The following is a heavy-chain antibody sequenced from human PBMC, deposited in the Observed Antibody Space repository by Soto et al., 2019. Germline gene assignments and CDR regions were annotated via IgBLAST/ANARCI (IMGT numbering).Heavy chain of an antibody. Sequence: QVQLVESGGGVVQPGKSLRLSCAASGFTFSHHGIHWVRQAPGKGLEWVAVIWYDGSLKYYADSVQGQFIVSRDNSKNTVYLQMNSLRVEDTAVYYCARWDLDWWGQGTLVTVSS. CDR2: IWYDGSLK. V-gene: IGHV3-33*01. J-gene: IGHJ4*02. CDR3: ARWDLDW. D-gene: IGHD1-26*01. CDR1: GFTFSHHG.